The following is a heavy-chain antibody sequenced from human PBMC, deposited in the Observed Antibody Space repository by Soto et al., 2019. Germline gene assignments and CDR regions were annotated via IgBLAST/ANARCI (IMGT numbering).Heavy chain of an antibody. CDR2: ISSSSSTI. CDR1: GFTFSSYS. V-gene: IGHV3-48*01. D-gene: IGHD5-12*01. CDR3: ARVMWLRSENAFDI. J-gene: IGHJ3*02. Sequence: EVQLVESGGGLVQPGGSLRLSCAASGFTFSSYSMNWVRQAPGKGLEWVSYISSSSSTIYYADSVKGRFTISRDNAKNSLYLQMNSLRAEDTAVYYCARVMWLRSENAFDIWGQGTMVTVSS.